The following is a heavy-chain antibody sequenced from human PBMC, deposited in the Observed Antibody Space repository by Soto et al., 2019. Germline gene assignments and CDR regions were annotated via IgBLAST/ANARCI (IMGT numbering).Heavy chain of an antibody. CDR1: GFTLGTYT. V-gene: IGHV3-21*01. D-gene: IGHD2-15*01. CDR3: AREGGTIYYYYAMDV. J-gene: IGHJ6*02. Sequence: EVQLVESGGGLVKPGGSLRLSCAASGFTLGTYTMNWFRQAPGKGLEWVSSISSSSAFIYYADSVKGRFTISRDNAENSLYLQVNILKAEDTAVYYCAREGGTIYYYYAMDVWGQGTTVTVSS. CDR2: ISSSSAFI.